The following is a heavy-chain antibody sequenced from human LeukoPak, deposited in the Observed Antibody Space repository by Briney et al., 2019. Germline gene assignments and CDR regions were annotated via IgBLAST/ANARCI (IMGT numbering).Heavy chain of an antibody. CDR3: AREEVGGLSESLGGLFASYYTYYYMDV. CDR1: GYTFTMFY. Sequence: ASVKVSCKASGYTFTMFYTHWVRQAPGQGLEWMGMINPSDGATTYAQRFQGRVTMTRDMSTTTVYMDLRSLRSEDTAVYFCAREEVGGLSESLGGLFASYYTYYYMDVWGRGTTVTVSS. CDR2: INPSDGAT. V-gene: IGHV1-46*01. D-gene: IGHD3-16*01. J-gene: IGHJ6*03.